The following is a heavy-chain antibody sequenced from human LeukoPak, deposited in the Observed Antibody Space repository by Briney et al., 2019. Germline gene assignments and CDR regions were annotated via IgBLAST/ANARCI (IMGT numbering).Heavy chain of an antibody. V-gene: IGHV3-53*01. Sequence: GGSLRLSCAVSGFTVSSNYMSWVRQAPGKGLEWVSIIYSDGRTYYADSVKGRFTVSRDSSKNTLYLQMNSLRAEDTAVYYCARNKWGDYTGSDYWGQGTLVTVSS. J-gene: IGHJ4*02. CDR2: IYSDGRT. CDR1: GFTVSSNY. D-gene: IGHD4-17*01. CDR3: ARNKWGDYTGSDY.